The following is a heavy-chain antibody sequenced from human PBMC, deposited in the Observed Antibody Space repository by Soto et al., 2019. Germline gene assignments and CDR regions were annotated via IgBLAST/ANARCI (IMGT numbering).Heavy chain of an antibody. D-gene: IGHD6-6*01. CDR1: GFTFSNYW. Sequence: GGSLRLSCAASGFTFSNYWMTWVRQAPGKGLEWVANTRQDGSEKSYVDSVKGRFTISRDNAKNSLYLQMNSLRAEDTAVYYCARIGYSSSSLDYWGQGALVTVSS. J-gene: IGHJ4*02. V-gene: IGHV3-7*01. CDR2: TRQDGSEK. CDR3: ARIGYSSSSLDY.